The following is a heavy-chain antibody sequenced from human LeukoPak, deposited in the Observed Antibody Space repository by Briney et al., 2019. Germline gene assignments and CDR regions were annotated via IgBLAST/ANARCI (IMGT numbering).Heavy chain of an antibody. V-gene: IGHV4-34*01. Sequence: SETLSLTCAVYGGSFSGYYWSWIRQPPGKGLEWIGEINHSGSTNYNPSLKSRVTISVDTSKNQFSLKLSSVTAADTAVYYCARGRRAAAGSDFDYWGQGTLVTASS. CDR1: GGSFSGYY. CDR2: INHSGST. CDR3: ARGRRAAAGSDFDY. D-gene: IGHD6-13*01. J-gene: IGHJ4*02.